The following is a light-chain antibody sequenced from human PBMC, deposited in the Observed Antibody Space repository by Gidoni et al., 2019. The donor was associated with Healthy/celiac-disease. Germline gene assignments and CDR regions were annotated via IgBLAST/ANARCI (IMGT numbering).Light chain of an antibody. Sequence: EIVLTQSPGSLYLSPGERTTLSCRASLSGSSSYLAWYQQKPGQAPRLLIYGASSRATGIPDRFSGSGSGTDFTLTISRLEPEDFAVYYCQQYGSSPGTFXGXTKVEIK. CDR1: LSGSSSY. V-gene: IGKV3-20*01. J-gene: IGKJ4*01. CDR2: GAS. CDR3: QQYGSSPGT.